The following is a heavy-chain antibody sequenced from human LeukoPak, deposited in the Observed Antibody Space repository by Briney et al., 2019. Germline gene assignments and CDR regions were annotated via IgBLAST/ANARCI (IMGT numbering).Heavy chain of an antibody. D-gene: IGHD2-2*01. J-gene: IGHJ5*02. Sequence: ASVKVSCKASGYTFTGYYMHWVRQAPGQGLEWMGWINPNSGGTNYAQKFQGRVTMTRDTSISTAYMELSRLRSDDTAVYYCARDRMRRVVPAAIRGSPYNWFDPWGQGTLVTVSS. CDR2: INPNSGGT. CDR1: GYTFTGYY. CDR3: ARDRMRRVVPAAIRGSPYNWFDP. V-gene: IGHV1-2*02.